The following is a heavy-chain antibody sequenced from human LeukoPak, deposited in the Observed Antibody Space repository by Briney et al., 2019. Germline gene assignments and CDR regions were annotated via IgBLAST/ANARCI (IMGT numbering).Heavy chain of an antibody. CDR2: ISGNGGST. V-gene: IGHV3-64*01. D-gene: IGHD6-13*01. J-gene: IGHJ4*02. CDR1: GFTFSTYA. CDR3: ARQAAGVVY. Sequence: GGSLRLSCAASGFTFSTYAIHWVRQAPGKGLEYVSGISGNGGSTYYANSVKGRFTISRDNSKNTLYLQMGSLRVEGMAVYYCARQAAGVVYWGQGTLVTVSS.